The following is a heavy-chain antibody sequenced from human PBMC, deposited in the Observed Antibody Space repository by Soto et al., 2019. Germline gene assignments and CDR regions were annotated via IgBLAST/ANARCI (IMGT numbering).Heavy chain of an antibody. D-gene: IGHD3-9*01. CDR1: GGSISSYY. V-gene: IGHV4-59*08. CDR3: ARLMSDYDILTGYYRRRLSRYYFDY. Sequence: PSETLSLTCTVSGGSISSYYWIWIRQPPGKGLEWIGYIYYSGSTNYNPSLKSRVTISVDTSKNQFSLKLSSVTAADTAVYYCARLMSDYDILTGYYRRRLSRYYFDYWGQGTLVTVSS. CDR2: IYYSGST. J-gene: IGHJ4*02.